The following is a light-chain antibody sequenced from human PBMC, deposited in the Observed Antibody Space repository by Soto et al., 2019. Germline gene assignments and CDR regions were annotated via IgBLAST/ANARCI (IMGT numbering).Light chain of an antibody. CDR1: QSVSTS. Sequence: LVLTQSPVTLAVSPGESAVLSCRASQSVSTSLAWYQHKPGQAPRLFIYDASKRAPGIPARFTGSGSGTDFTLTISSLEPEDIAIYYCQVRDVWPSFGQGTKVDTK. CDR3: QVRDVWPS. CDR2: DAS. V-gene: IGKV3-11*01. J-gene: IGKJ1*01.